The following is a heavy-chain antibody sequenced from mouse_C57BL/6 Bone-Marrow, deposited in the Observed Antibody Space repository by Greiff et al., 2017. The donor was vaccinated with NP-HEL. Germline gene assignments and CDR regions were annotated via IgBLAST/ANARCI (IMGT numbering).Heavy chain of an antibody. V-gene: IGHV1-81*01. CDR2: IYPRSGNT. CDR1: GYTFTSYG. Sequence: QVQLQQSGAELARPGASVKLSCKASGYTFTSYGISWVKQRTGQGLEWIGEIYPRSGNTYYNEKFKGKATLTADTSSSPAYMAVRSLTSEDSAVYFCVRDYYGSRGAMDYWGQGTSVTVSS. J-gene: IGHJ4*01. CDR3: VRDYYGSRGAMDY. D-gene: IGHD1-1*01.